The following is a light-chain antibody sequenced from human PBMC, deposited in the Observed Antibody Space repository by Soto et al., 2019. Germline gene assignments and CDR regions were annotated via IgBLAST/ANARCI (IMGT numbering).Light chain of an antibody. CDR2: EVN. CDR3: RSFTPTSVPVL. V-gene: IGLV2-14*01. CDR1: SSDIGANNY. Sequence: QSALTQPASVSGSPGQSITISCTGTSSDIGANNYVSWYQQHPGKVPKLMISEVNNRPSGVSDRFSGSKSGNTASLTISGLQTEDEADYYCRSFTPTSVPVLFGGGTKLTVL. J-gene: IGLJ3*02.